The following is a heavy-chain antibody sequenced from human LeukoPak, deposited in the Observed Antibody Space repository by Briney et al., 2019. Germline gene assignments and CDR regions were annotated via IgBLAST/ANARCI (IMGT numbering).Heavy chain of an antibody. J-gene: IGHJ4*02. CDR3: AAGGDDAKAGY. D-gene: IGHD3-16*01. CDR2: IHYSGTHT. CDR1: GASITSGRYY. Sequence: SETLSLTCSVYGASITSGRYYWGWMRQAPGKVLEWIGAIHYSGTHTFYNPSLESRVSLFSDTSRNDFSLRLRSVTAADTAVYYCAAGGDDAKAGYWGQGTLVTVSS. V-gene: IGHV4-39*02.